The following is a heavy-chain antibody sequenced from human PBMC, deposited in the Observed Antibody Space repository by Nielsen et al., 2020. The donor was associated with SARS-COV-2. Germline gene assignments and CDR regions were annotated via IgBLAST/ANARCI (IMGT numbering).Heavy chain of an antibody. CDR1: GGSISSGGYY. V-gene: IGHV4-31*03. J-gene: IGHJ5*02. D-gene: IGHD2-2*01. CDR3: ARAPWSYVRVPAAWGNWFDP. CDR2: IYYSGST. Sequence: SETLSLTCTVSGGSISSGGYYWSWIRQYPGKGLEWIGYIYYSGSTYYNPSLKSRVTISVDTSKNQFSLKLSSVTAADTAVYYCARAPWSYVRVPAAWGNWFDPWGQGTLVTVSS.